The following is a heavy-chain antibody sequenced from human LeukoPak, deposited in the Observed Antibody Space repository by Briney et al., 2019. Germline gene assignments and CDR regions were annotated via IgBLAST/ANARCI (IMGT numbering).Heavy chain of an antibody. D-gene: IGHD1-14*01. V-gene: IGHV3-23*01. CDR3: AKGSGINHYHWIDP. CDR2: ISGGGGST. Sequence: PGGSLRLSCAASELTFSNYAMNWVRQAPGKGLECVAGISGGGGSTYYADSVKGRFTISRDNSKNTLYLQMDSLRAEDTALYYCAKGSGINHYHWIDPWGQGTLVTVSS. J-gene: IGHJ5*02. CDR1: ELTFSNYA.